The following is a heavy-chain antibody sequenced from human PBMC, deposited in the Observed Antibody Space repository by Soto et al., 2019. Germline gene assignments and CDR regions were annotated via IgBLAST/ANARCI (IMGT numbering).Heavy chain of an antibody. V-gene: IGHV3-23*01. J-gene: IGHJ4*02. CDR1: GFTFSSYA. CDR3: AKGRNSGPYYFDY. Sequence: PGGSLRLSCAASGFTFSSYAMSWVRQAPGKGLEWVSAISGSGGSTYYADSVKGRFTISRDNSKNTLYLQMNSLRAEDTAVYYCAKGRNSGPYYFDYWGQETLVTVSS. CDR2: ISGSGGST.